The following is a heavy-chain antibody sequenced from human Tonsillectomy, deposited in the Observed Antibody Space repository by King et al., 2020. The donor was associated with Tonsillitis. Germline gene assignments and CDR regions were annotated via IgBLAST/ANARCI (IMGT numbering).Heavy chain of an antibody. V-gene: IGHV3-7*01. CDR1: GFTFSSYW. Sequence: VQLVESGGGLVQPGGSLRLSCAASGFTFSSYWMSWVRQAPGKGLEWVANIKQDGSEKYYVDSVKGRFTSSRDNAKNSLYLQMNSLRAEDTAVYYCARGWSSSGYSYFDYWGQGTLVTVSS. J-gene: IGHJ4*02. CDR3: ARGWSSSGYSYFDY. D-gene: IGHD3-22*01. CDR2: IKQDGSEK.